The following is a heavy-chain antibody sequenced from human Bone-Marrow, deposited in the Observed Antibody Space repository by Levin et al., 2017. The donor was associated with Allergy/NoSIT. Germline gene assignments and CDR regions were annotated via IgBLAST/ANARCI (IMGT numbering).Heavy chain of an antibody. CDR2: IGSSGGYI. CDR1: GFSFSDYY. J-gene: IGHJ4*02. D-gene: IGHD4-17*01. V-gene: IGHV3-11*03. Sequence: PGGSLRLSCAASGFSFSDYYMSWIRQAPGKGLEWVSHIGSSGGYINYAASVKGRFTISRDNAKSSLYLQMDNLRVEDTGVYYCARSYTVTRIDYWGQGTPVTVSS. CDR3: ARSYTVTRIDY.